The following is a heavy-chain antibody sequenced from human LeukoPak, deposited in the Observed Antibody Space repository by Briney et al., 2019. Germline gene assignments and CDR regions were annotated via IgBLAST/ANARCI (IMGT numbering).Heavy chain of an antibody. CDR3: ARAFNPKYYDSSGYFNWFDP. CDR1: GGSISSSSYY. J-gene: IGHJ5*02. Sequence: SETLSLTCTVSGGSISSSSYYWGWIRQPPGKGLEWIASTYYSGSTYYNPSLKSRVTISVDTSKNQFSLKLSSVTAADTAVYYCARAFNPKYYDSSGYFNWFDPWGQGTLVTVSS. V-gene: IGHV4-39*01. D-gene: IGHD3-22*01. CDR2: TYYSGST.